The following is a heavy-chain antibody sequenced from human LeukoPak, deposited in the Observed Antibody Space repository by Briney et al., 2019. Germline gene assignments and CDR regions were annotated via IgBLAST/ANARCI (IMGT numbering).Heavy chain of an antibody. Sequence: SGPTLVNPTETLTLTCTFSGFSLTTSGMRVSWIRQPPGKALEWLARIDWDDVKYYNTSLKTRLTISKGTSKNRVVLTMTDMDPVDPATYYCARTTDHFGVYYFDYWGQGTLVTVSS. D-gene: IGHD1-14*01. J-gene: IGHJ4*02. V-gene: IGHV2-70*04. CDR2: IDWDDVK. CDR1: GFSLTTSGMR. CDR3: ARTTDHFGVYYFDY.